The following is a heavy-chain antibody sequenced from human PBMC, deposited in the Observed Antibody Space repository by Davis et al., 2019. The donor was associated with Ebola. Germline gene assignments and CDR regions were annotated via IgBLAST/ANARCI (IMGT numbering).Heavy chain of an antibody. V-gene: IGHV3-23*01. Sequence: GGSLRLSCAASGFTFSSYAMTWVRQAPGKGLEWVSAISGSGGSTYYADSVKGRFTISRDNSKKTLYLQTNSLRAEDTAVYYCAKSGLSFGVVKYHYGMDVWGKGTTVTVSS. CDR1: GFTFSSYA. CDR3: AKSGLSFGVVKYHYGMDV. D-gene: IGHD3-3*01. J-gene: IGHJ6*04. CDR2: ISGSGGST.